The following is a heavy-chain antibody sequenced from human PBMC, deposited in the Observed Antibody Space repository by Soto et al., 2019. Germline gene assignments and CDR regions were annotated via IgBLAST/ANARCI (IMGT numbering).Heavy chain of an antibody. V-gene: IGHV4-31*03. CDR1: GGSISSDGNY. D-gene: IGHD3-10*01. CDR3: ARARMVRGIIYYYGMDV. Sequence: QVQLQESGPGLVKSSQTLSLTCTVSGGSISSDGNYWSWIRQHPGKALEWIGYIYYSGSTNYNPSRKRRVTISGDTSKNQFSLKLNSVTAADTAVYYCARARMVRGIIYYYGMDVWGQGTTVTVSS. J-gene: IGHJ6*02. CDR2: IYYSGST.